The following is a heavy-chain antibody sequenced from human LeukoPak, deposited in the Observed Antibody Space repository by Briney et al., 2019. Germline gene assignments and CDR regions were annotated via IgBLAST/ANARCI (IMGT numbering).Heavy chain of an antibody. V-gene: IGHV4-59*02. D-gene: IGHD1-26*01. Sequence: SETLSLTCTVAGGSVSSYYWNWIRQPPGKGLEWIGNIYYSGGTNYHPSLKTRVTISLDTSKNQFSLKLSSVTAADTAVYYCARDWELGYWGQGTLVTVSS. CDR1: GGSVSSYY. J-gene: IGHJ4*02. CDR3: ARDWELGY. CDR2: IYYSGGT.